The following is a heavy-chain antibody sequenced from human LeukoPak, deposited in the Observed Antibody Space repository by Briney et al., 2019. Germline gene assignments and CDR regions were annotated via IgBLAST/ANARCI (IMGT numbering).Heavy chain of an antibody. Sequence: GGSLRLSCAASRFTFSSYAMHWVRQAPGKGLEWVAVISYDGSNKYYADSVKGRFTISRDNSKNTLYLQMNSLSDEDTAVYYCARDGEAYCGGDCYSYAFDIWGQGTMVTVSS. J-gene: IGHJ3*02. D-gene: IGHD2-21*01. CDR2: ISYDGSNK. V-gene: IGHV3-30-3*01. CDR3: ARDGEAYCGGDCYSYAFDI. CDR1: RFTFSSYA.